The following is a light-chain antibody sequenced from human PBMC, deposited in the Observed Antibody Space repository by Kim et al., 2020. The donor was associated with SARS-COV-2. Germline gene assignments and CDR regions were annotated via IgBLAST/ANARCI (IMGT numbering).Light chain of an antibody. J-gene: IGKJ2*01. CDR2: GAS. CDR3: QQYNNWPAYT. V-gene: IGKV3-15*01. Sequence: EIELTQSPVTLSVSPGERATLSCRASQRINNNLAWYQHQPGQPPRLLIYGASTRATGISVRFSGSGSGTEFNLTIDSLQSEDLAVYFCQQYNNWPAYTFGRGTRLEI. CDR1: QRINNN.